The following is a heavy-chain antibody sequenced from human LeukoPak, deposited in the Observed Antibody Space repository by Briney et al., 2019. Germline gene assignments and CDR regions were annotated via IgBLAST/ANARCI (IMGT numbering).Heavy chain of an antibody. CDR1: GFPLFSYW. D-gene: IGHD6-13*01. Sequence: PRGSLRHSPAASGFPLFSYWVYWVRQAPGKGLLWVSRINSDGSSTSYADSVKGRFTISRDNAKNTLFLQMNSLRAEDTAVYYCAILIRIGAGYTGYSWG. J-gene: IGHJ5*01. V-gene: IGHV3-74*01. CDR2: INSDGSST. CDR3: AILIRIGAGYTGYS.